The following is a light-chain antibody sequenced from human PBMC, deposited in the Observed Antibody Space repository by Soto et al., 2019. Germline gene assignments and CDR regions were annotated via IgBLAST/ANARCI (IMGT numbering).Light chain of an antibody. V-gene: IGLV2-8*01. Sequence: QSALTQPPSASGSPGQSVTISCTGTSSDVRNYNFISWYQPYPGKAPKLMIYEVTKRPSGVPDRVSGSKSVNMASRTVSGLQAEDEAEYYCSSYADFNNVLFGGGTKLTVL. CDR1: SSDVRNYNF. CDR2: EVT. CDR3: SSYADFNNVL. J-gene: IGLJ3*02.